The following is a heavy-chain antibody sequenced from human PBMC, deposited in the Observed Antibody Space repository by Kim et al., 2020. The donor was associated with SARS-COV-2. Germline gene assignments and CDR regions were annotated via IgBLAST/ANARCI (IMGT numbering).Heavy chain of an antibody. CDR3: ARDLSDTIFGVVIKKNTFDY. V-gene: IGHV7-4-1*02. Sequence: ASVKVSCKASGYTFTSFGMSWVRQAPGQGLEWMGWINTNTGNPTYAQGFTGRFVFSLDTSVSTAYLQISSLKAEDTAVYHCARDLSDTIFGVVIKKNTFDYWGQGTLVTVSS. J-gene: IGHJ4*02. CDR2: INTNTGNP. CDR1: GYTFTSFG. D-gene: IGHD3-3*01.